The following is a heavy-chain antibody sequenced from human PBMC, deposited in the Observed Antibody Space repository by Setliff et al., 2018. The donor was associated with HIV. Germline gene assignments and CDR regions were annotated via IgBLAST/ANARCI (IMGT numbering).Heavy chain of an antibody. D-gene: IGHD3-22*01. J-gene: IGHJ4*02. V-gene: IGHV4-34*01. CDR2: INHSGST. CDR1: GGSFSGYY. CDR3: AREQYLDSSGYYY. Sequence: PSETLSLTCAVYGGSFSGYYWSWIRQPPWKGLEWIGEINHSGSTNYNPSLKSRVTISVDTSTNQFSLKLSSVTVADTAVYYLAREQYLDSSGYYYLGQGTLVTVS.